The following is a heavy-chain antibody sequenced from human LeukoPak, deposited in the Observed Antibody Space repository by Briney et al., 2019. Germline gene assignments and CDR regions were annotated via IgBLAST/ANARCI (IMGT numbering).Heavy chain of an antibody. V-gene: IGHV4-4*07. Sequence: PSETLSLTCTVSGGSISSYYWSWIRQPAGKGLEWIGRIYTSGSTNYNPSLKSRVTMSVDTSKNQFSLKLSSVTAADTAVYYCARGRGSRYCSSTSCYRWSWFDPWGQGTLVTVSS. CDR3: ARGRGSRYCSSTSCYRWSWFDP. CDR1: GGSISSYY. J-gene: IGHJ5*02. CDR2: IYTSGST. D-gene: IGHD2-2*02.